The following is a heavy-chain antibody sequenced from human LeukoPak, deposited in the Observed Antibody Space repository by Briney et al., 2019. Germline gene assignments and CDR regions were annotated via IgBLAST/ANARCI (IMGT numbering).Heavy chain of an antibody. CDR2: IYHSGST. J-gene: IGHJ4*02. D-gene: IGHD2-15*01. CDR1: DYSISSGYY. CDR3: ARNEISGYFDS. Sequence: SETLSLTCAVSDYSISSGYYWGWIRQPPGKGLEWIGSIYHSGSTDYNPSLKSRVTISVDTSKKQFSLKLSSVTAADTAVYYCARNEISGYFDSWGQGTLVTVSS. V-gene: IGHV4-38-2*01.